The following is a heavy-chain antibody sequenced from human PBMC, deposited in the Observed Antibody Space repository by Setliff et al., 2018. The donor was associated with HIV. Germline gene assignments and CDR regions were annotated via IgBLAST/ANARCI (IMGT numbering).Heavy chain of an antibody. CDR2: INIRSGNT. D-gene: IGHD7-27*01. CDR3: ARDLPTPNWGFDY. V-gene: IGHV1-18*01. CDR1: GYSFTSSG. J-gene: IGHJ4*02. Sequence: ASVKVSCKASGYSFTSSGVSWVRQAPGQGLEWMGWINIRSGNTNYAQKFQGRVTATTDTSASTAYMELSSLRSEDTAVYYCARDLPTPNWGFDYWGQGTLVTVSS.